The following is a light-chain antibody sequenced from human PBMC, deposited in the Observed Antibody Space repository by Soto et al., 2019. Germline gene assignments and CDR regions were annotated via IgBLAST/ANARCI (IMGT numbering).Light chain of an antibody. CDR3: QQYATSSWT. CDR1: QSVSSSY. V-gene: IGKV3-20*01. CDR2: GAS. Sequence: EIVLTQSPGTLSLSPGERATLSCRASQSVSSSYLAWYQQKPGQAPRLLIFGASNRATGIPDRFSGSGSGTDFTLTVSRLEPEDFAVYYCQQYATSSWTFGQGPKVEIK. J-gene: IGKJ1*01.